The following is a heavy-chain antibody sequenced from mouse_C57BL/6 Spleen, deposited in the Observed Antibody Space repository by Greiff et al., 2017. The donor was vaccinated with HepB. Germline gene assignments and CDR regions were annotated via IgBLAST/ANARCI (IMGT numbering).Heavy chain of an antibody. CDR3: ARKVYYGNYGAMDY. CDR1: GYAFSSSW. D-gene: IGHD2-1*01. CDR2: IYPGDGDT. Sequence: VMLVESGPELVKPGASVKISCKASGYAFSSSWMNWVKQRPGKGLEWIGRIYPGDGDTNYNGKFKGKATLTADKSSSTAYMQLSSLTSEDSAVYFCARKVYYGNYGAMDYWGQGTSVTVSS. V-gene: IGHV1-82*01. J-gene: IGHJ4*01.